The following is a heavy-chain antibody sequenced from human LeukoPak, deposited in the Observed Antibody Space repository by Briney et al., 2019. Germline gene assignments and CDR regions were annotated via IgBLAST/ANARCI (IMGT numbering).Heavy chain of an antibody. D-gene: IGHD6-19*01. V-gene: IGHV3-30*02. CDR2: IRYDGSKQ. Sequence: GGSLRLSCAAWGFPYNSCGMHGVRKAPGKGLEWVAFIRYDGSKQYYADSVKGRFTISRGNSKNTLFLQMNSLRGEDPAVYYSAKDRRSSCWNAGPGYWGQGTLVTVSS. J-gene: IGHJ4*02. CDR1: GFPYNSCG. CDR3: AKDRRSSCWNAGPGY.